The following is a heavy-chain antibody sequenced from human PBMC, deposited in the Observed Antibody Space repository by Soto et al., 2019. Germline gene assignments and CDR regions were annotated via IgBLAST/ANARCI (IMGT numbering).Heavy chain of an antibody. CDR2: IYYSGRT. J-gene: IGHJ5*02. Sequence: QVQLQESGPGLVKPSQTLSLTCTVSGGSISSGDYYWSWIRQHPGKGLDWIGYIYYSGRTSYNPSLQSRVTISVDTSKNQFSLKLSSVTAADTAVYYCARWWSGSRQGFDPWGQGTLVTVSS. CDR1: GGSISSGDYY. D-gene: IGHD3-3*01. V-gene: IGHV4-31*03. CDR3: ARWWSGSRQGFDP.